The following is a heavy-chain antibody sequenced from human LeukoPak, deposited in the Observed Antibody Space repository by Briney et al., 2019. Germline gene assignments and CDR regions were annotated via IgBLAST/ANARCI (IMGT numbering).Heavy chain of an antibody. CDR1: GFTFRSYA. V-gene: IGHV3-23*01. Sequence: GGSLRLSCAASGFTFRSYAMSWVRQAPGKGLVWVSAISGSGGSTYYADSVKGRFTISRDNSKNTLYLQMNSLRAEDTAVYYCGREYASSGYCDSWGQETLVTVSS. D-gene: IGHD3-22*01. CDR2: ISGSGGST. CDR3: GREYASSGYCDS. J-gene: IGHJ4*02.